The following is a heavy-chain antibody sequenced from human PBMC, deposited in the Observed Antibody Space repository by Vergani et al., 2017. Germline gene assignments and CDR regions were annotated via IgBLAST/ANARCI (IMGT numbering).Heavy chain of an antibody. V-gene: IGHV3-30-3*01. D-gene: IGHD6-19*01. CDR1: GFTFSSYA. CDR2: ISYDGSNK. Sequence: QVQLVESGGGVVQPGRSLRLSCAASGFTFSSYAMHWVRQAPGKGLEWVAVISYDGSNKYYADAVKGRFTISGHNSKNTLYLEMNGLRAEDTAVYYCARDRWLVLMGGFDDWGQGTLVTVSS. J-gene: IGHJ4*02. CDR3: ARDRWLVLMGGFDD.